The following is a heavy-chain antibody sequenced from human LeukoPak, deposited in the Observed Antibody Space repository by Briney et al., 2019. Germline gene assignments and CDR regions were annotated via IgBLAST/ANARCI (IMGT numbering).Heavy chain of an antibody. CDR3: ARLWPARGLFGQVVRYYDILTGPSARGMDV. CDR2: IYTSGST. D-gene: IGHD3-9*01. V-gene: IGHV4-4*07. CDR1: GGSISSYY. J-gene: IGHJ6*04. Sequence: PSETLSLTCTVSGGSISSYYWSWIRQPAGKGLEWIGRIYTSGSTNYNPSLKSRVTISVDTSKNQFSLKLSSVTAADTAVYYCARLWPARGLFGQVVRYYDILTGPSARGMDVWGKGTTVIVSS.